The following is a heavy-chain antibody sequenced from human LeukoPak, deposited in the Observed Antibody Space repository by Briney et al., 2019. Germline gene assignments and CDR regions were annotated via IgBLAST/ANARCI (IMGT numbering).Heavy chain of an antibody. CDR3: ARSYYDYVWGSYRSGISYAFDI. D-gene: IGHD3-16*02. J-gene: IGHJ3*02. CDR2: INTNTGNP. CDR1: GYTFTSYA. V-gene: IGHV7-4-1*02. Sequence: GASVKVSCKASGYTFTSYAMNWVRQAPGQGLEWMGWINTNTGNPTYAQGFTGRFVFSLDTSVSTAYLQISSLKAEDTAVYYCARSYYDYVWGSYRSGISYAFDIWSQGTMVTVSS.